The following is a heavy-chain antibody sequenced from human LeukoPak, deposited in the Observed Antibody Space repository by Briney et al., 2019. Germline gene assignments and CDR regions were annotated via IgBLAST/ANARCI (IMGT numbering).Heavy chain of an antibody. CDR1: GFTFSSYA. D-gene: IGHD6-13*01. Sequence: GGSLRLSCVASGFTFSSYAMSWVRQAPGKGLEWVSAISGSGGSTYYADSVKGRFTISRDNSKNTLYLQMNSLRAEDTAVYYCAKVWYSSSWYPYYFDYWGQGTLVTVSS. V-gene: IGHV3-23*01. CDR3: AKVWYSSSWYPYYFDY. J-gene: IGHJ4*02. CDR2: ISGSGGST.